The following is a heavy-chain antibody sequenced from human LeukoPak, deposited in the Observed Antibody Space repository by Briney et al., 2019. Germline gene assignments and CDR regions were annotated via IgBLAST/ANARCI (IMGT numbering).Heavy chain of an antibody. V-gene: IGHV3-23*01. Sequence: PGGSLRLSCEASGFTFSAYAMTWVRQAPGKGLEWVSSIGSDNKPHYSESVKGRFAISRDNSKNMLFLQLNSLRDEDTAGYYCARDSYGSSGYYYVSDYWGQGTLVTVSS. CDR3: ARDSYGSSGYYYVSDY. D-gene: IGHD3-22*01. CDR2: IGSDNKP. CDR1: GFTFSAYA. J-gene: IGHJ4*02.